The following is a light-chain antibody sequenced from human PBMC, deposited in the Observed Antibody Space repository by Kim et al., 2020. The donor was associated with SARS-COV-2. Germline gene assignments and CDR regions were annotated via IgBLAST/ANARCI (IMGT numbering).Light chain of an antibody. V-gene: IGKV3-11*01. CDR2: DAS. CDR1: QNIDTY. CDR3: QQRNSWPPAVT. J-gene: IGKJ4*01. Sequence: PGQRATRSCRASQNIDTYVAWYQQSPGQAPRLLVYDASNRATGVPDRFSGSGSGTDFTLTISSLEPEDFSIYYCQQRNSWPPAVTFGGGTKVDIK.